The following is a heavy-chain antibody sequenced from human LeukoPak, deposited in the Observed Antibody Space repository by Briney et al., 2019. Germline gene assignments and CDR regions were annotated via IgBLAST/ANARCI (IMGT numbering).Heavy chain of an antibody. CDR2: IRYDGSNK. V-gene: IGHV3-30*02. CDR3: AKIGPAAALFDY. J-gene: IGHJ4*02. Sequence: GGSLRLSCAASGFTFSSCGMHWVRQAPGKGLEWVAFIRYDGSNKYYADSVKGRFTISRDNSKNTLYLQMNSLRAEDTAVYYCAKIGPAAALFDYWGQGTLVTVSS. D-gene: IGHD2-2*01. CDR1: GFTFSSCG.